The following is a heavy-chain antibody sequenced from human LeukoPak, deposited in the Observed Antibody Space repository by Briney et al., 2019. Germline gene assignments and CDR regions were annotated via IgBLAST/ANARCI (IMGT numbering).Heavy chain of an antibody. D-gene: IGHD3-10*01. CDR2: LSTGGGGA. CDR1: GFICRSYA. Sequence: GGSLRLSRAASGFICRSYAMSWVRQAPGKGLEWVSYLSTGGGGAYYADSVRGRFTISRDDSKNTLYLQMNSLRVEDTARYYCAKEKSRRFDFDYWGQGTLATVSS. V-gene: IGHV3-23*01. CDR3: AKEKSRRFDFDY. J-gene: IGHJ4*02.